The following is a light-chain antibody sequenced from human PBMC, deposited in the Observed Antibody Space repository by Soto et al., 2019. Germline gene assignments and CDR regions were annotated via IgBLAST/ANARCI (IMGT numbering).Light chain of an antibody. Sequence: QSVLTQPPSASGSPGQSVTISCTGTSGDVGGYNYVSWYQQHPGKAPKLMIFEVSERPSGVPDRFSASKSGNTASLTVSGLQAEDEADYSCSSYAGSNNHVFGTGTKVTVL. CDR3: SSYAGSNNHV. J-gene: IGLJ1*01. CDR1: SGDVGGYNY. CDR2: EVS. V-gene: IGLV2-8*01.